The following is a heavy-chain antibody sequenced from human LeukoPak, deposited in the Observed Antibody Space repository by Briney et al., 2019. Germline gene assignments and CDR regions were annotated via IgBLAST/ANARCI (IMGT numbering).Heavy chain of an antibody. D-gene: IGHD3-10*02. Sequence: GGSLRLSCTASGFTFGIYTMNWFRQAPGKGLEWVSYISSSGSTIYYADSVKGRFTISRDNAKNSLYLQMNSLRAEDTAVYYCAELGITMIGGVWGKGTTVTISS. V-gene: IGHV3-48*03. CDR3: AELGITMIGGV. CDR1: GFTFGIYT. CDR2: ISSSGSTI. J-gene: IGHJ6*04.